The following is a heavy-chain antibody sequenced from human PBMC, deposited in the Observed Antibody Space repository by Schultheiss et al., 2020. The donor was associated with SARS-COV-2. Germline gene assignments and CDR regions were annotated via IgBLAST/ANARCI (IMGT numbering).Heavy chain of an antibody. D-gene: IGHD3-22*01. CDR2: ISYDGSNK. CDR3: ARVSGHYDSSGSPFLSSQSTGLDI. V-gene: IGHV3-30*01. J-gene: IGHJ3*02. Sequence: GGSLRLSCAASGFTFSSYAMHWVRQAPGKGLEWVAVISYDGSNKYYADSVKGRFTISRDNSKNTLYLQMNSLRAEDTAVYYCARVSGHYDSSGSPFLSSQSTGLDIWGQGTMVTVSS. CDR1: GFTFSSYA.